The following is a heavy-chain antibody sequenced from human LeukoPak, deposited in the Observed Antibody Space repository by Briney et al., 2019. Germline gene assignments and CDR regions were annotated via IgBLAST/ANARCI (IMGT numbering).Heavy chain of an antibody. Sequence: GGSLRLSCAASGFTVSSNYMSWVRQAPGKGLEWVSVIYSGGSTYYADSVKGRFTISRDNSKNTLYLQTNSLRAEDTAVYYCASARGHPARYYYGMDVWGQGTTVTVSS. CDR3: ASARGHPARYYYGMDV. J-gene: IGHJ6*02. CDR2: IYSGGST. CDR1: GFTVSSNY. D-gene: IGHD2-2*01. V-gene: IGHV3-53*01.